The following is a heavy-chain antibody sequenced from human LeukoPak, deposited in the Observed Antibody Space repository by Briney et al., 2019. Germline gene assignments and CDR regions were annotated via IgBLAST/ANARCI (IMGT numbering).Heavy chain of an antibody. CDR2: XXXXLGIA. D-gene: IGHD3-9*01. V-gene: IGHV1-69*04. CDR3: ARDSPRYFDWLLKDYGMDV. CDR1: XGXXXXXA. J-gene: IGHJ6*02. Sequence: SVKVSCKASXGXXXXXAXXWVRQXPXXXXXXXXXXXXXLGIANYAQKFQGRVTITADKSTSTAYMELSSLRSEDTAVYYCARDSPRYFDWLLKDYGMDVWGQGTTVTVSS.